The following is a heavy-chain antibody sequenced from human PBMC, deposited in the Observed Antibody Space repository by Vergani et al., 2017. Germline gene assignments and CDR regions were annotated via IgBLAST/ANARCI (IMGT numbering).Heavy chain of an antibody. CDR3: AKGRYGSSTSCYIGNWFDP. CDR1: GFTFSSYA. D-gene: IGHD2-2*02. CDR2: ISGSGGST. J-gene: IGHJ5*02. V-gene: IGHV3-23*01. Sequence: EVQLLESGGGLVQPGGSLRLSCAASGFTFSSYAMSWVRQAPGKGLEWVSAISGSGGSTYYADSVKGRFTISRDTSKNTLYLQMNSLRAEDTAVYYCAKGRYGSSTSCYIGNWFDPWGQGTLVTVSS.